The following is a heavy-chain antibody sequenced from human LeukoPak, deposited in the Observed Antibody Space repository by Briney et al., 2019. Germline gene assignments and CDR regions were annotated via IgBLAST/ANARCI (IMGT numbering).Heavy chain of an antibody. Sequence: SETLSLICTVSGGFISSYYWSWIRQPPGKGLEWIGYIYYSRTTEYNPSLKSRVTISADTSKNQFSLKLNSVTAADTAVYYCVRRQWELQYFDLWGRGTLVAVSS. CDR3: VRRQWELQYFDL. J-gene: IGHJ2*01. CDR2: IYYSRTT. V-gene: IGHV4-59*01. CDR1: GGFISSYY. D-gene: IGHD1-26*01.